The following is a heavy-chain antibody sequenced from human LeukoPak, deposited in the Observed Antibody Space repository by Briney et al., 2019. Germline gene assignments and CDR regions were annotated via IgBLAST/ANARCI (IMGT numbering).Heavy chain of an antibody. V-gene: IGHV1-2*05. Sequence: GASVKVSCKASGYTFTGYYMHWVRQAPGQGLEWMGRINPNSGGKNYAQKFQGRVTMTRDTSTSTAYMELSRLRSDDTDVYYCASQFRFREFDYWGQGTLVTVSS. CDR2: INPNSGGK. CDR3: ASQFRFREFDY. CDR1: GYTFTGYY. J-gene: IGHJ4*02. D-gene: IGHD3-10*01.